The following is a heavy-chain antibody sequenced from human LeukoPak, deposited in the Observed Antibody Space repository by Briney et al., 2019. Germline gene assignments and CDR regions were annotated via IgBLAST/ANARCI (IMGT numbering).Heavy chain of an antibody. CDR3: ARSLIDYDILTGYYESHYFDY. D-gene: IGHD3-9*01. Sequence: NPGGSLRLSCAASGFTFSSYSMKWVRQAPGKGLEWVSSISSRSSYIYYADSVKGRFTISRDNAKNSLYLQMNSLRAEDTAVYYCARSLIDYDILTGYYESHYFDYWGQGTLVTVSS. J-gene: IGHJ4*02. V-gene: IGHV3-21*01. CDR2: ISSRSSYI. CDR1: GFTFSSYS.